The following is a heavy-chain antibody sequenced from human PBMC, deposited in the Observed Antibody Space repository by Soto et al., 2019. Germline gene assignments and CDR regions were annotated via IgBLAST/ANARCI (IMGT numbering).Heavy chain of an antibody. CDR2: ISGSGGST. D-gene: IGHD6-19*01. Sequence: EVQLLESGGGLVQPGGSLRLSCAASGFTFSSYPMNWVRQAPGKGLEWVSTISGSGGSTYYADSVKGRFTISRDNSKNTLNLQMNSLRAEDTAVYYCAKDISSGSRAFDYWGQGTLVTVSS. V-gene: IGHV3-23*01. CDR3: AKDISSGSRAFDY. CDR1: GFTFSSYP. J-gene: IGHJ4*02.